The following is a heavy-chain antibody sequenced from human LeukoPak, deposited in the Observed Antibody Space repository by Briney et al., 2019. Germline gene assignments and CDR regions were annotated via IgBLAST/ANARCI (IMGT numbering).Heavy chain of an antibody. CDR2: ISYDGSDK. D-gene: IGHD5-12*01. Sequence: GGSLRLSCAASGFSFSIYATHWVRRAPGKGLEWVAVISYDGSDKDYADSVRGRFTISRDNSKNTLHLQMNSLRPEDTAVYYCAREVATTSEYWGQGTLVTVSS. CDR1: GFSFSIYA. CDR3: AREVATTSEY. V-gene: IGHV3-30*04. J-gene: IGHJ4*02.